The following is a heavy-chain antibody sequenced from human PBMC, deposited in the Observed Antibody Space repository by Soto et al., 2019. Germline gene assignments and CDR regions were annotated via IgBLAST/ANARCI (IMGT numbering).Heavy chain of an antibody. D-gene: IGHD2-8*01. CDR1: GYTFTSYD. CDR3: ARNGNVVYWGFDP. V-gene: IGHV1-8*01. Sequence: GASVKFSCKASGYTFTSYDINWVRQATGQVLECMVWMNSNSGNTGYXXKFQGRIXXTRDTSISTAXMELSXLRSEDTAIYYCARNGNVVYWGFDPWGQGTXVXVSS. J-gene: IGHJ5*02. CDR2: MNSNSGNT.